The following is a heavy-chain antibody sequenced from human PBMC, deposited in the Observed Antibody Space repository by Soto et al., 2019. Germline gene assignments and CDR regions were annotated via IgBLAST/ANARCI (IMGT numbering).Heavy chain of an antibody. D-gene: IGHD2-2*01. Sequence: GSLRLSCAASGFTFSSYWMSWVRQAPGKGLEWVANIKQDGSEKYYVDSVKGRFTISRDNAKNSLYLQMNSLRAEDTAVYYCASEVVVVPAAMPHWGQGTLVTVSS. V-gene: IGHV3-7*01. CDR2: IKQDGSEK. J-gene: IGHJ4*02. CDR3: ASEVVVVPAAMPH. CDR1: GFTFSSYW.